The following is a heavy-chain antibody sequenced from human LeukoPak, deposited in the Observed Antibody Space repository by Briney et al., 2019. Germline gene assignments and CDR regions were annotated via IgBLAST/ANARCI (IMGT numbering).Heavy chain of an antibody. CDR3: AVWDGYKTKAAFDY. V-gene: IGHV5-51*01. CDR1: GYTFNGFW. D-gene: IGHD5-24*01. CDR2: IYPSDSDT. Sequence: GESLKISCKGSGYTFNGFWIAWVRQMPGKGLEWMGIIYPSDSDTKYRPSVQGQVTISADRSINTAYLQWSSLKASDTAMYYCAVWDGYKTKAAFDYWGQGTLVTVSS. J-gene: IGHJ4*02.